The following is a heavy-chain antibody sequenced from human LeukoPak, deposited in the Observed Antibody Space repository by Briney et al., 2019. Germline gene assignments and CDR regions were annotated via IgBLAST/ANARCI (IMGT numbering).Heavy chain of an antibody. CDR1: GGSISGYF. V-gene: IGHV4-59*08. J-gene: IGHJ6*02. CDR3: ARHDPVGHCQHGMDV. D-gene: IGHD2-15*01. CDR2: VYYNGAT. Sequence: SETLSLTCTVSGGSISGYFWSCIRQPPGKGLEFIGYVYYNGATLYSPSLKSRVTMSVDTSKNQFSLKLSSVTAADTAVYYCARHDPVGHCQHGMDVWGQGTTVIVSS.